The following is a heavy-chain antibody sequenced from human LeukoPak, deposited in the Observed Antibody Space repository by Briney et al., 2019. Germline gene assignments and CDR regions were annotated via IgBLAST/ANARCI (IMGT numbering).Heavy chain of an antibody. CDR3: AREASSGSDGMDV. J-gene: IGHJ6*02. CDR1: GGSFSGYY. CDR2: INHSGST. Sequence: PSETLSLTCAVYGGSFSGYYWSWIRQPPGKGLEWIGEINHSGSTNYNPSLKSRVTISVDTSKNQFSLKLSSVTAADTAVYYCAREASSGSDGMDVWGQGTTVTVSS. D-gene: IGHD3-22*01. V-gene: IGHV4-34*01.